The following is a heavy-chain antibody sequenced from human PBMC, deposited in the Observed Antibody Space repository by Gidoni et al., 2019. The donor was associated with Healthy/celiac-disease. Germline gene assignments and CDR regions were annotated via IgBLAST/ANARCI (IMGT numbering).Heavy chain of an antibody. V-gene: IGHV3-49*03. Sequence: EVQLVESGGGLVQPGRSLRLSCTASGFTFGDYAMSWFRQAPGKGLEWVGFIRSKAYGETTEYDASVKGRFTISRDDSKSIAYLQMNSLKTEDTAVYYCTSPRWYYYDSSGYRWGQGTLVTVSS. D-gene: IGHD3-22*01. CDR2: IRSKAYGETT. CDR1: GFTFGDYA. CDR3: TSPRWYYYDSSGYR. J-gene: IGHJ4*02.